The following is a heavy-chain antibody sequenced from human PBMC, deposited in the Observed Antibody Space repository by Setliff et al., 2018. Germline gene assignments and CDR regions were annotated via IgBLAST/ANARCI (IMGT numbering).Heavy chain of an antibody. CDR1: GFTFRSYW. CDR2: VKKDGSIK. Sequence: GGSLRLSCAASGFTFRSYWMSWVRQAPGKGLEWVANVKKDGSIKYYLDSVRGRFTISRDNAENSLTLQMNSLRVEDTAVYYCARVYAYSYGFDSWGQGTQVTVSS. D-gene: IGHD5-18*01. V-gene: IGHV3-7*01. CDR3: ARVYAYSYGFDS. J-gene: IGHJ4*02.